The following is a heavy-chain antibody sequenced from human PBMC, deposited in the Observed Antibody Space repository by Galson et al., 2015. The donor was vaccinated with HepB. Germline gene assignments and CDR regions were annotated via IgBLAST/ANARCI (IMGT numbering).Heavy chain of an antibody. Sequence: SLRLSCAASGFTFSSYAMHWVRQAPGKGLEWVAVISYDGSNKYYADSVKGRFTISRDNSKNTLYLQMNSLRAEDTAVYYCARDLEDCSGGSCHHAFDIWGQGTMVTVSS. J-gene: IGHJ3*02. V-gene: IGHV3-30-3*01. CDR3: ARDLEDCSGGSCHHAFDI. D-gene: IGHD2-15*01. CDR2: ISYDGSNK. CDR1: GFTFSSYA.